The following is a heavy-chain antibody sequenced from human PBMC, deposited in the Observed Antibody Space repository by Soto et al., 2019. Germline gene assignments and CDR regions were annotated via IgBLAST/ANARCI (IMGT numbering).Heavy chain of an antibody. J-gene: IGHJ4*02. V-gene: IGHV4-39*01. CDR3: AIYMVTTETLFDY. D-gene: IGHD5-18*01. CDR1: GGSINSSSYY. Sequence: SETLSLTCTVSGGSINSSSYYWGWIRQPPGKGLEWIGSMYYSGSTYYNPSLKSRVTISVDTSKNQFSLKPSSVTAADTAVYYCAIYMVTTETLFDYWGQGTLVTVSS. CDR2: MYYSGST.